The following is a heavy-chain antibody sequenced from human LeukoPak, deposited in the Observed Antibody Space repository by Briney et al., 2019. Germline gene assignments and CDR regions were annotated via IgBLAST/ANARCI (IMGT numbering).Heavy chain of an antibody. D-gene: IGHD3-10*01. CDR3: AKARLGSGTYSAFDI. CDR2: ITGSGTST. V-gene: IGHV3-23*01. Sequence: PGGSLRLSCEGSGLTFSSYAMSRVRQAPGKGPEWVSTITGSGTSTYHADSVKGRSTISRDISQTTLFLQMNSLRAEDTARYYCAKARLGSGTYSAFDIWGQGTMVTVSS. CDR1: GLTFSSYA. J-gene: IGHJ3*02.